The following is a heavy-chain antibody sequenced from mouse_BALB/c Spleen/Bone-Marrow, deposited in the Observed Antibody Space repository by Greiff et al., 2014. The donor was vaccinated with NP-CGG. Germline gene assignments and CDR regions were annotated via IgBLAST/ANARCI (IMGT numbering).Heavy chain of an antibody. J-gene: IGHJ1*01. CDR3: ARYYGNYSGYFDV. Sequence: VQLKESGGGLVQPGGSRKLSCAASGFTFSSFGMHWVRQAPEKGLEWVAYISSGSSTIYYADTVKGRFTISRDNPENTLFLQMTSLRSEDTAMYYCARYYGNYSGYFDVWGAGTTVTVSS. CDR1: GFTFSSFG. CDR2: ISSGSSTI. D-gene: IGHD2-1*01. V-gene: IGHV5-17*02.